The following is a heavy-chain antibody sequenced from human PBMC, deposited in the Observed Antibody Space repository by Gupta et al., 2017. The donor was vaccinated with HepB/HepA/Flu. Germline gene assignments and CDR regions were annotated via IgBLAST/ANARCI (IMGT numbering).Heavy chain of an antibody. D-gene: IGHD1-26*01. CDR1: GFTFRDYY. V-gene: IGHV3-11*01. CDR3: ARDLRWELPSAYYYGMDV. Sequence: QVQLVESGGGLVKPGGSLRLSCAASGFTFRDYYMSWIRQAPGKGLELVSYISSSGSTIYYADSVKGRFTISRDNAKNSLYLQMNSLRAEDTAVYYCARDLRWELPSAYYYGMDVWGQGTTVTVSS. CDR2: ISSSGSTI. J-gene: IGHJ6*01.